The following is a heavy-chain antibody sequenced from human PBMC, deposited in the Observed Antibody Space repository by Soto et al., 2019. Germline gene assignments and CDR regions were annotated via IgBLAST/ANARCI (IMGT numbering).Heavy chain of an antibody. CDR3: ARRGGGPQDIVGVVAATPYGMDV. CDR2: IIPIFGTA. D-gene: IGHD2-15*01. V-gene: IGHV1-69*01. Sequence: QVQLVQSGAEVKKPGSSVKVSCKASGGTFSSYAISWVRQAPGQGLEWMGGIIPIFGTANYAQKFQGRVTITADESTRTAFMELSSLRAEDRGVYYCARRGGGPQDIVGVVAATPYGMDVWGQGTKVTVSS. CDR1: GGTFSSYA. J-gene: IGHJ6*02.